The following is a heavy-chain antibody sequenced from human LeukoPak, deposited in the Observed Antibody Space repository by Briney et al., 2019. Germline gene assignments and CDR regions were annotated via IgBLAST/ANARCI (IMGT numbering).Heavy chain of an antibody. CDR3: ARGRLGVSGYKDYLDY. J-gene: IGHJ4*02. CDR1: GYILTNYG. CDR2: INTYNGET. Sequence: ASVKVSCSSSGYILTNYGIYWVRQAPGQGVEWMGWINTYNGETDYAQNFQGRVTMTTDTSTSTAYMDLRSLTSDDTAVYYCARGRLGVSGYKDYLDYWGQGILVTVSS. D-gene: IGHD5-12*01. V-gene: IGHV1-18*01.